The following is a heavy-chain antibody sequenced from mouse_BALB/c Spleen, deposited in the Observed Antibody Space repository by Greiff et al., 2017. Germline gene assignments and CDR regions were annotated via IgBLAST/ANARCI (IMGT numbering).Heavy chain of an antibody. CDR3: ARQGTLTGVFAY. V-gene: IGHV5-2*01. Sequence: EVNVVESGGGLVQPGESLKLSCESNEYEFPSHDMSWVRKTPEKRLELVAAINSDGGSTYYPDTMERRFIISRDNTKKTLYLQMSSLRSEDTALYYCARQGTLTGVFAYWGQGTLVTVSA. J-gene: IGHJ3*01. D-gene: IGHD4-1*01. CDR1: EYEFPSHD. CDR2: INSDGGST.